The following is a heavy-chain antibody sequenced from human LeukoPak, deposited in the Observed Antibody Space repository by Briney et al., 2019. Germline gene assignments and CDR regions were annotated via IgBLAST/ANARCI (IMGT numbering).Heavy chain of an antibody. CDR3: ARLSGYSSGHYYSDC. CDR2: IYYRGST. J-gene: IGHJ4*02. V-gene: IGHV4-61*05. Sequence: SETLSLTCTVSGGSIRSSYYYWGWIRQPPGKGLEWIGYIYYRGSTNYNPSLKSRVTISVDTSKNQFSLKLSSVTAADTAVYYCARLSGYSSGHYYSDCWGQGTLVTVS. D-gene: IGHD3-22*01. CDR1: GGSIRSSYYY.